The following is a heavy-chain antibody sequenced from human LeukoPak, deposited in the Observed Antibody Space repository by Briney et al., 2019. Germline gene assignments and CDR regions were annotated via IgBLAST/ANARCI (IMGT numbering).Heavy chain of an antibody. CDR1: GYSISSGYY. CDR3: ARVFQSSDAFDI. V-gene: IGHV4-38-2*02. D-gene: IGHD3-9*01. CDR2: IYHSGST. J-gene: IGHJ3*02. Sequence: PSETLSLTCTVSGYSISSGYYWGWIRQPPGKGLEWIGSIYHSGSTYYNPSLKSRVTISVDTSKNQFSLKLSSVTAADTAVYYCARVFQSSDAFDIWGQGTMVTVSS.